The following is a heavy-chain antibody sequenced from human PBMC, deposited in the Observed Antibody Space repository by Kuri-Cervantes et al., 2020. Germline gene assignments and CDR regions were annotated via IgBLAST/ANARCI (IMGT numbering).Heavy chain of an antibody. J-gene: IGHJ6*02. CDR1: GFSLSTSGVG. Sequence: SGPTLVKPTQTLTLTCTFSGFSLSTSGVGVGWIRQPPGKALEWLALIYWDDDKRYSPSLKSRLTITKDTSKNQVVLTMTNVDPVDTATYYCAHRPRYLYYYDSSGYFWKDYGMDVWGQGTTVTVSS. CDR2: IYWDDDK. D-gene: IGHD3-22*01. CDR3: AHRPRYLYYYDSSGYFWKDYGMDV. V-gene: IGHV2-5*02.